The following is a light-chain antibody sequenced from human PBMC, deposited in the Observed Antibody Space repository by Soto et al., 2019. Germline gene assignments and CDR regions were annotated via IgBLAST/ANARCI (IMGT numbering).Light chain of an antibody. CDR1: QSVSSY. J-gene: IGKJ1*01. CDR2: DAS. CDR3: QQRSNWPGT. Sequence: EIVMTQSPATLSVFTGERATLSCRASQSVSSYLAWYQQKPGQAPRLLIYDASNRATGIPARFSGSGSGTDFTLTISSLEPEDFAVYYCQQRSNWPGTFGQGTKVDI. V-gene: IGKV3-11*01.